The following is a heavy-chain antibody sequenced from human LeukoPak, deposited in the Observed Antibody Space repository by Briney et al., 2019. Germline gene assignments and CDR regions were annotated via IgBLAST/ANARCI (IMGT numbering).Heavy chain of an antibody. CDR1: GGSISSSSYY. V-gene: IGHV4-39*07. CDR3: ARDAYYFDY. Sequence: SETLSLTCTVSGGSISSSSYYWGWIRQPPGKGLEWIGSIYYSGSTYYNPSLKSRVTISVDTSKNQFSLKLSSVTAADTAVYYCARDAYYFDYWGQGTLVTVSS. CDR2: IYYSGST. J-gene: IGHJ4*02.